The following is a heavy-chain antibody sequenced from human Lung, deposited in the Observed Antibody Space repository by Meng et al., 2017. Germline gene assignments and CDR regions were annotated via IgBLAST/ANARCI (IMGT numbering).Heavy chain of an antibody. J-gene: IGHJ2*01. CDR3: ARGQKGYFDL. V-gene: IGHV4-30-4*01. CDR2: IYNSGST. Sequence: QGHAQESGPGLVTPSHTLPTTRTACGSSISSSDDYWSLIRQPPGKGLEWSGKIYNSGSTYYNPSLKSRITISVDTSKNQFSLKLSSVTAADTAVYYCARGQKGYFDLWGRGTLVTVSS. CDR1: GSSISSSDDY.